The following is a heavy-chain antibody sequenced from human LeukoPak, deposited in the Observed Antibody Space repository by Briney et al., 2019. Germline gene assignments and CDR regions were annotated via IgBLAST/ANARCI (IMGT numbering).Heavy chain of an antibody. CDR2: ISGSGGST. Sequence: GGSLRLSCAASGFTFSSYAMSWARQAPGKGLEWVSGISGSGGSTYYADSVEGRFTISRDNSKNTLYLHMNSLRTEDTAVYYCAKGYYYGSGTKKALDYWGQGSLVTVSS. D-gene: IGHD3-10*01. CDR1: GFTFSSYA. J-gene: IGHJ4*02. CDR3: AKGYYYGSGTKKALDY. V-gene: IGHV3-23*01.